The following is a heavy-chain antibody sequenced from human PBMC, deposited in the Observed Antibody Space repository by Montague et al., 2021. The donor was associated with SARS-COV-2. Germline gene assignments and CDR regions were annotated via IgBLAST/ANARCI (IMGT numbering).Heavy chain of an antibody. CDR1: NESFSGNS. J-gene: IGHJ5*02. Sequence: SETLSLTCAVYNESFSGNSFSTYYWSWIRQPPGKGLEWIGEINHSGTTNYNPSLESRFSISVDTSKNQFSPRLISVTAADTAVYYCARGLRLCNGGSCYFAWFDPWGQGTPVTVSS. CDR3: ARGLRLCNGGSCYFAWFDP. CDR2: INHSGTT. D-gene: IGHD2-15*01. V-gene: IGHV4-34*01.